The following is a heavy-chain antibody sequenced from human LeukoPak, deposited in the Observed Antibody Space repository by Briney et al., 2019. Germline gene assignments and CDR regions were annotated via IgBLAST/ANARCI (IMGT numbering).Heavy chain of an antibody. CDR2: ISGSGGST. D-gene: IGHD2-15*01. J-gene: IGHJ5*02. CDR1: GFTFSSYG. V-gene: IGHV3-23*01. Sequence: GGSLRLSCAASGFTFSSYGMSWVRQAPGKGREWVSAISGSGGSTYYADSVKGRFTISRDNSKNTLYLQMNSLRAEDTAVYYCAKERYCSGGSCYFAWFDPWGQGTLVTVSS. CDR3: AKERYCSGGSCYFAWFDP.